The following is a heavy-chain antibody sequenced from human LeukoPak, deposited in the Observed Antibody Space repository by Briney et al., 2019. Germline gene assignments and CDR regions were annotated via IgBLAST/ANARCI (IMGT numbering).Heavy chain of an antibody. V-gene: IGHV4-59*01. J-gene: IGHJ4*02. CDR2: ISYSGST. D-gene: IGHD3-22*01. Sequence: PSETLSLTCTVAGGSIGTYQWSWIRQPPGEGLEWIGYISYSGSTNYDPSLKSRVTISLDTSKNQFSLKVNSVTAADTAVYYCARERTSAYSYYFDYWGQGTLVTVSS. CDR3: ARERTSAYSYYFDY. CDR1: GGSIGTYQ.